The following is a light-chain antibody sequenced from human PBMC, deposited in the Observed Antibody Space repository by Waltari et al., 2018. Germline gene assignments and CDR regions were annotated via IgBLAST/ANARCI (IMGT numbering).Light chain of an antibody. Sequence: QSALTQPRSVSGSPGQSVTISCTGTSSDVGGYNYVSWYQQHPGKAPQLMIYDVHKRPSVFPDRFSGSKSGTTASLTISGLRAEDEADYYGYSFAGTSTCVFGGGTKLTVL. CDR3: YSFAGTSTCV. CDR2: DVH. CDR1: SSDVGGYNY. V-gene: IGLV2-11*01. J-gene: IGLJ3*02.